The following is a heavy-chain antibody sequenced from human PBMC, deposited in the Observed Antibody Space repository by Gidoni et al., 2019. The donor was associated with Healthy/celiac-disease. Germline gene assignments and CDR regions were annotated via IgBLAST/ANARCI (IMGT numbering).Heavy chain of an antibody. CDR1: GFTFSSYA. J-gene: IGHJ4*02. CDR3: ARDYGVDY. D-gene: IGHD4-17*01. V-gene: IGHV3-30-3*01. CDR2: ISYDGSNK. Sequence: QVQLVESGGGVVQPGRSLRPSCAASGFTFSSYAMHWVRQAPGKGLEWVAVISYDGSNKYYADSVKGRFTISRDNSKNTLYLQMNSLRAEDTAVYYCARDYGVDYWGQGTLVTVSS.